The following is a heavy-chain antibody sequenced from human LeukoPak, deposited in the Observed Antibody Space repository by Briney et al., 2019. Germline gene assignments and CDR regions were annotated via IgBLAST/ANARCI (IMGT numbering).Heavy chain of an antibody. CDR1: GFTFSSYW. CDR2: IKQDGSEK. Sequence: GGSLRPSCVASGFTFSSYWMSWVRQAPGKGLEWVANIKQDGSEKYYVDSVKGRFTISRDNAKNSLYLQMNSLRAEDTAVYYCARDQYDFWSGYYSPGVYWGQGTLVTVSS. CDR3: ARDQYDFWSGYYSPGVY. V-gene: IGHV3-7*01. D-gene: IGHD3-3*01. J-gene: IGHJ4*02.